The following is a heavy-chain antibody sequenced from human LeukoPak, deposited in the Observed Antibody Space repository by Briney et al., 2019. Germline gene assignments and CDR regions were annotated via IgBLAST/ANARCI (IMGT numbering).Heavy chain of an antibody. CDR3: ARDSGIYDSSGYYGLSYYGMDV. Sequence: GGSLRLSCAASGFTFASYAMTWVRQAPGKGLEWFSAISGSGGSTYYADSVKGRFTISRDNYKNTLYLQMNSLRAEDTAVYYCARDSGIYDSSGYYGLSYYGMDVWGQGTTVTVSS. D-gene: IGHD3-22*01. CDR2: ISGSGGST. V-gene: IGHV3-23*01. CDR1: GFTFASYA. J-gene: IGHJ6*02.